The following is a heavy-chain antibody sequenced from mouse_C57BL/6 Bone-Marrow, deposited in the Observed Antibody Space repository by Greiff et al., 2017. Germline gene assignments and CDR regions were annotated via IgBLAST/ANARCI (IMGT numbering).Heavy chain of an antibody. CDR2: IDPENGDT. Sequence: EVQLQQSGAELVRPGASVKLSCTASGFNIKDDYMHWVKQRPEQGLEWIGWIDPENGDTEYASKVQGKATITADTSSNTAYLQLSSLTSEDTAVYYCTTGTPFAYWGQGTLVTVSA. CDR3: TTGTPFAY. J-gene: IGHJ3*01. D-gene: IGHD4-1*01. CDR1: GFNIKDDY. V-gene: IGHV14-4*01.